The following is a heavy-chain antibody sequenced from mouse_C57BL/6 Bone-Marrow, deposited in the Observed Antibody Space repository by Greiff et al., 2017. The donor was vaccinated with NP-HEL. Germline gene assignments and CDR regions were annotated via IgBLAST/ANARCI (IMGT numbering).Heavy chain of an antibody. Sequence: EVQLQQSGAELVKPGASVKLSCTASGFNLKDYYMHWVKQRTEQGLEWIGRIDPEDGETKYAPQFQGKATIPADPSSNTAYLQLSSLTSEDTAVYYCARSYGVFAYWGQGTLVTVSA. V-gene: IGHV14-2*01. D-gene: IGHD1-1*01. CDR1: GFNLKDYY. CDR2: IDPEDGET. CDR3: ARSYGVFAY. J-gene: IGHJ3*01.